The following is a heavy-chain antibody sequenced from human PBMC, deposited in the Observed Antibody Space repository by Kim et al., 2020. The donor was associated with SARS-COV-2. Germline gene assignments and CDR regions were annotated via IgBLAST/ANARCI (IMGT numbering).Heavy chain of an antibody. CDR1: GGSFSGYY. V-gene: IGHV4-34*01. Sequence: SETLSLTCAVYGGSFSGYYWSWIRQPPGKGLEWIGEINHSGSTNYNPSLKSRVTISVDTSKNQFSLSLSSVTAADTAVYYCARLRRKHYYYYGMDVWGQGTTVTVSS. CDR3: ARLRRKHYYYYGMDV. J-gene: IGHJ6*02. D-gene: IGHD5-12*01. CDR2: INHSGST.